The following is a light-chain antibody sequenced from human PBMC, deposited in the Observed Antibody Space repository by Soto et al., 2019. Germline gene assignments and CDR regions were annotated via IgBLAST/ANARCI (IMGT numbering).Light chain of an antibody. V-gene: IGKV3-11*01. J-gene: IGKJ3*01. CDR2: DAS. CDR3: QQRYTWPS. Sequence: ETVLTQSPDTLSLSPGERATLSCRASQSVSRSLAWYQQKPGQAPRLLIYDASNSATGIPARFSGSGSGTYFTLTISSLEPEDFAVYFCQQRYTWPSFGPGTKVDIK. CDR1: QSVSRS.